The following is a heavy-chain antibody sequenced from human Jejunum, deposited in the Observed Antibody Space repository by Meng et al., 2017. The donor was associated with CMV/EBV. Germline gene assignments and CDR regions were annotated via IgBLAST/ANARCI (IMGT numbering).Heavy chain of an antibody. V-gene: IGHV3-11*01. J-gene: IGHJ6*02. CDR3: ARDRVRGVIIALYGMDV. Sequence: YISWVRQAPGKGLEWVSIIYSDHSGGTTYYADSVEGRFTISRDNAKNSLYLQMNSLRAEDTALYYCARDRVRGVIIALYGMDVWGQGTTVTVSS. D-gene: IGHD3-10*01. CDR1: Y. CDR2: IYSDHSGGTT.